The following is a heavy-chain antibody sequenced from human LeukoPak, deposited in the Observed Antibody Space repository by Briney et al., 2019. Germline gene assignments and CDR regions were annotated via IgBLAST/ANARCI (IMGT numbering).Heavy chain of an antibody. CDR1: GFTFSSYG. D-gene: IGHD5-12*01. Sequence: GGSLRLSCAASGFTFSSYGMHWVRQAPGKGLEWVAVISYDGSNTYYADSVKGRFTISRDNSKNTLYLQMNSLRAEDTAVYYCARASGGVSGYDLYYFDFWGQGTLVTVSS. CDR2: ISYDGSNT. J-gene: IGHJ4*02. CDR3: ARASGGVSGYDLYYFDF. V-gene: IGHV3-30*03.